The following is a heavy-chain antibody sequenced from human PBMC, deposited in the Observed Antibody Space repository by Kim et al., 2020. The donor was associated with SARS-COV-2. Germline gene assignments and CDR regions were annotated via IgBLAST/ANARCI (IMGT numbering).Heavy chain of an antibody. D-gene: IGHD6-13*01. Sequence: ASVKVSCKASGYTFTSYYMHWVRQAPGQGLEWMGIINPSGGSTSYAQKFQGRVTMTRDTSTSTVYMELSSLRSEDTAVYYCARGRVGAAAGTSSYYGMDVWGQGTTVTVSS. V-gene: IGHV1-46*01. CDR2: INPSGGST. CDR3: ARGRVGAAAGTSSYYGMDV. J-gene: IGHJ6*02. CDR1: GYTFTSYY.